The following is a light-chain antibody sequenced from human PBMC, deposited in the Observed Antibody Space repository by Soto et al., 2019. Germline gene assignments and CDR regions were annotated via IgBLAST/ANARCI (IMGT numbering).Light chain of an antibody. V-gene: IGLV2-14*01. CDR1: SSDVGAYKY. CDR2: EVS. CDR3: SSYTSTNTQV. J-gene: IGLJ1*01. Sequence: LTQPACVSGSPGQSITISCTGTSSDVGAYKYVSWYQQHPGKAPKLMIYEVSNRPSGVSNRFSGSKSGNTASVTISGLQAEDEADYYCSSYTSTNTQVFGTGTKVTV.